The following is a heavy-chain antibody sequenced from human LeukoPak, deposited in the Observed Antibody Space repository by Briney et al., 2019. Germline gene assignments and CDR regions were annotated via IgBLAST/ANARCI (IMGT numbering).Heavy chain of an antibody. CDR3: ARVPRALHFDY. J-gene: IGHJ4*02. Sequence: SQTLSLTCTVSGGSISSGDYYWSWIRQPPGKGLEWIGYIYYSGSTYYNPSLKSRVTISVDTSKNQFSLKLSSATAADTAVYYCARVPRALHFDYWGQGTLVTVSS. V-gene: IGHV4-30-4*01. CDR1: GGSISSGDYY. CDR2: IYYSGST.